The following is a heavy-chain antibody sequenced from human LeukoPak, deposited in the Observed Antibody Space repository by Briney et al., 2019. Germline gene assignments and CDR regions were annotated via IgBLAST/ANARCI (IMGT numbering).Heavy chain of an antibody. J-gene: IGHJ3*02. Sequence: GGSLRLSCAASGFTFSTYAMHWVRQAPGKGLEWVAVISYDGSSKYYADSVKGRFTISRDNSKNTLYLQMNSLRAEDTAVYYCARDRDSSGWYGVGAFDIWGQGTMVTVSS. D-gene: IGHD6-19*01. V-gene: IGHV3-30*04. CDR3: ARDRDSSGWYGVGAFDI. CDR1: GFTFSTYA. CDR2: ISYDGSSK.